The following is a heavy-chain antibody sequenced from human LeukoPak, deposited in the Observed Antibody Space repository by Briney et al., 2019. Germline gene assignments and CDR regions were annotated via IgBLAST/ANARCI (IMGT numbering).Heavy chain of an antibody. V-gene: IGHV1-46*01. J-gene: IGHJ6*03. CDR2: INPSGGST. Sequence: GASVKVSCKASGYTFTSYYMHWVRQAPGQGLEWMGIINPSGGSTSYAQKFQGRVTMTRDTSTSTVYMELSSLRSEDTAVYYCARGPAAPYYYYYYMDVWGKGTTVTVSS. D-gene: IGHD2-2*01. CDR3: ARGPAAPYYYYYYMDV. CDR1: GYTFTSYY.